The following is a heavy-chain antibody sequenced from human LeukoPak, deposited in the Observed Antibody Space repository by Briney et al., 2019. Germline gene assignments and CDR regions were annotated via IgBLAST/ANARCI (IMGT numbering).Heavy chain of an antibody. CDR3: AKDWAAYCGGDRYPYYMDV. D-gene: IGHD2-21*02. J-gene: IGHJ6*03. CDR1: GFTLSSYA. Sequence: GGSLRLSCAASGFTLSSYAMSWVRQGPGKGLEWVSAISVSGNTYHADSVKGRFTISRDSSKNTLYLQMNSLRAEDTAVYYCAKDWAAYCGGDRYPYYMDVWGKGTTVTIPS. CDR2: ISVSGNT. V-gene: IGHV3-23*01.